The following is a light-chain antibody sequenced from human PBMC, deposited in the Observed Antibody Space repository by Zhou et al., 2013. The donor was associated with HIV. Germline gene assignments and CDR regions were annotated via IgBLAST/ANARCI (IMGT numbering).Light chain of an antibody. CDR3: QKYDSAPRT. J-gene: IGKJ1*01. CDR2: AAS. Sequence: DIQMTQSPPSLSASVGDRVTITCRASQGITTNLAWYQQKPGKVPKLLIYAASSLLSGVPSRFSGSGSGTDFTLTISSLQPEDVATYYCQKYDSAPRTFGQGTKVEI. V-gene: IGKV1-27*01. CDR1: QGITTN.